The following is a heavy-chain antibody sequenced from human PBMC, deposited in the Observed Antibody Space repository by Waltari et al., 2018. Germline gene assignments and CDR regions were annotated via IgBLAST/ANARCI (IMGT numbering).Heavy chain of an antibody. V-gene: IGHV4-34*01. J-gene: IGHJ6*02. D-gene: IGHD6-13*01. CDR1: GGSFSGYY. CDR2: IKQSGSP. CDR3: ARLGAAGRGYYYGMDV. Sequence: QVQLQQWGAGLLKPSETLSLTCAVYGGSFSGYYWSWIRQHPGKGLEWIGEIKQSGSPNYTPSLKSRVTISVDTSKNQFSLKLSSVTAADTAVYYCARLGAAGRGYYYGMDVWGQGTTVTVSS.